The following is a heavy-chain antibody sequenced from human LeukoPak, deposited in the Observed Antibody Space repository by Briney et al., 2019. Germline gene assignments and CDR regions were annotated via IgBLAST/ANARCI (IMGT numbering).Heavy chain of an antibody. J-gene: IGHJ4*02. CDR1: GFTFSSYG. CDR3: AKDRGFRCSSTSCYTGPLDY. Sequence: EGSLRLSCAASGFTFSSYGMHWVRQAPGKGLEWVAVISYDGSNKYYADSVKGRFTISRDNSKNTLYLQMNSLRAEDTAVYYCAKDRGFRCSSTSCYTGPLDYWGQGTLVTVSS. V-gene: IGHV3-30*18. D-gene: IGHD2-2*02. CDR2: ISYDGSNK.